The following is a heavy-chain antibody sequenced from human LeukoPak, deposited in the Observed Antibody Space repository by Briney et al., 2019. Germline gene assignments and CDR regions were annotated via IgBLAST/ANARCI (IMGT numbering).Heavy chain of an antibody. CDR1: GFTFSSYG. V-gene: IGHV3-30*18. CDR2: ISYDGSNK. J-gene: IGHJ6*02. Sequence: PGRSLRLSCAASGFTFSSYGMHWVRQAPGKGLEGVAVISYDGSNKYYADSVKGRFTISRDNSKNTLYLQMNSLRAEDTAVYYCAKEGVYYYYGMDVWGQGTTVTVSS. CDR3: AKEGVYYYYGMDV.